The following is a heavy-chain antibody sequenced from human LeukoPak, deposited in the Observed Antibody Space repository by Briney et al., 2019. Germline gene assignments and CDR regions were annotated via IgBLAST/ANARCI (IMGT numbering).Heavy chain of an antibody. J-gene: IGHJ4*02. CDR2: ISSSTSTI. D-gene: IGHD1-26*01. CDR1: GFTFSSYS. V-gene: IGHV3-48*01. CDR3: ARVTQVGATTNYF. Sequence: GGSLRLSCAASGFTFSSYSMNWVRQAPGKGLEWVSYISSSTSTIYYADSVKGRFTISRDNAKNSLYLQMNSLRAEDTAVNYCARVTQVGATTNYFWGQGTLVTVSS.